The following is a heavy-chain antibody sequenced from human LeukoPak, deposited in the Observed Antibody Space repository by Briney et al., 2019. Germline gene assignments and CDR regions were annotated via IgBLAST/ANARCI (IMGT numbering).Heavy chain of an antibody. CDR1: GGSISSSNW. Sequence: KPSGTLSLTCAVSGGSISSSNWWSWVRQPPGKGLEWIGEIYHSGSTNYNPSLKRRVTISVDKSKNQFSLKLSSVTAADTAVYYCARAREFSSSSGRAYYFDYWGQGTLVTVSS. V-gene: IGHV4-4*02. CDR2: IYHSGST. CDR3: ARAREFSSSSGRAYYFDY. D-gene: IGHD6-6*01. J-gene: IGHJ4*02.